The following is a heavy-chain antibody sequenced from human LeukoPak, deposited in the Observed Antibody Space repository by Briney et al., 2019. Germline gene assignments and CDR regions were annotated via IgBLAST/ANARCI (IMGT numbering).Heavy chain of an antibody. Sequence: ASVKVSCKASGYTFTSYDINWVRQATGQGLEWMGWMNPNSGNTGYAQKFQGRVTMTRNTSISTAYMELSSLRSEDTAVYYCARGAEFNGDYYYYGMDVWGQGTTVTVSS. D-gene: IGHD3-10*01. V-gene: IGHV1-8*01. CDR3: ARGAEFNGDYYYYGMDV. CDR2: MNPNSGNT. CDR1: GYTFTSYD. J-gene: IGHJ6*02.